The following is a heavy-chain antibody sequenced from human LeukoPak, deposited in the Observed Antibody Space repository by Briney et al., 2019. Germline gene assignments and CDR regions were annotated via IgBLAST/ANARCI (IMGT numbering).Heavy chain of an antibody. CDR3: VMTNWNARDVLDH. CDR2: VNLNSGGT. Sequence: ASVKVSCKASGYTFSGSYIHWVRQAPGQGLEWMGWVNLNSGGTNYAQRFQGRVTVSRDTSISTAYMELSSLRSDDTAVYYCVMTNWNARDVLDHWGQGTLVTISS. J-gene: IGHJ5*02. CDR1: GYTFSGSY. V-gene: IGHV1-2*02. D-gene: IGHD1-1*01.